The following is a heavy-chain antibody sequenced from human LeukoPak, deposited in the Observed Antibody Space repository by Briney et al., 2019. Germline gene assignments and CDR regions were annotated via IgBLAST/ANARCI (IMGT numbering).Heavy chain of an antibody. V-gene: IGHV3-9*01. Sequence: GRSLTLSCAASGFTFDDYAMHWVRQAPGKGLEWVSGISWNSGSIGYADSVKGRFTISRDNAKNSLYLQMNSLRAEDTALYYCAKGVRIAAAAYDYWGQGTLVTVSS. D-gene: IGHD6-13*01. CDR2: ISWNSGSI. J-gene: IGHJ4*02. CDR1: GFTFDDYA. CDR3: AKGVRIAAAAYDY.